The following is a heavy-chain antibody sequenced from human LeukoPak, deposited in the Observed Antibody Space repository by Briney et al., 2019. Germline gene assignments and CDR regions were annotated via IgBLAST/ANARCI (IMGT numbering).Heavy chain of an antibody. D-gene: IGHD1-26*01. V-gene: IGHV3-21*01. CDR1: GFTFSSYS. CDR2: ISSSSDYI. J-gene: IGHJ3*01. Sequence: GGSLRLSCAAPGFTFSSYSMNWVRQAPGKGLEWVSSISSSSDYIYYADSLKGRFTISRDNAKNSLYLHMNSLRAEDTAVYYCARGTSGSYPNDAFDVWGQGKMVTVSS. CDR3: ARGTSGSYPNDAFDV.